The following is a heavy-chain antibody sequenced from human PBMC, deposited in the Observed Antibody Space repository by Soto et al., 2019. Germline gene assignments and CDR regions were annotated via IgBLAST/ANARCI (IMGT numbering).Heavy chain of an antibody. CDR1: GGSISSSSYY. CDR2: IYSSGST. J-gene: IGHJ4*02. CDR3: XXXRTFYYFDY. D-gene: IGHD3-3*02. Sequence: QLQLQESGPGLVKPSETLSLTCTVSGGSISSSSYYWGWIRQPPGKGLEWIGSIYSSGSTYYNPSLKSRVTISVVTSKNQFSLKLSSVTAADTAXXYCXXXRTFYYFDYWGQGTLVTVSS. V-gene: IGHV4-39*01.